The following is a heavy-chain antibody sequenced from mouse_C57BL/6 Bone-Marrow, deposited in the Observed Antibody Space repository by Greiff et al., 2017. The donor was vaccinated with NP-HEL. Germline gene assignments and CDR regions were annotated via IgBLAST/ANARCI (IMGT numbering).Heavy chain of an antibody. CDR1: GYTFTSYG. J-gene: IGHJ2*01. CDR3: ARGGLRYGSTNFAY. Sequence: VQLVESGAELARPGASVKLSCKASGYTFTSYGISWVKQRTGQGLEWIGEIYPRSGNTYYNEKFKGKATLTADKSSSTAYMELRSLTSEDSAVYFCARGGLRYGSTNFAYWGQGTTLTVSS. V-gene: IGHV1-81*01. CDR2: IYPRSGNT. D-gene: IGHD1-1*01.